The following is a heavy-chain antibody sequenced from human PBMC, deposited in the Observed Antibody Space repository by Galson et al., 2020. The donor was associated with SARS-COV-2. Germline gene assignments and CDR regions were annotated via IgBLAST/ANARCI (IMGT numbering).Heavy chain of an antibody. V-gene: IGHV1-8*01. CDR1: GYTFTSYD. CDR2: MNPNSGNT. D-gene: IGHD2-21*01. J-gene: IGHJ4*02. Sequence: ASVKVSCKASGYTFTSYDINWVRQATGQGLEWMGWMNPNSGNTGYAQKFQGRVTMTRNTSISTAYMELSSLRSEDTAVYYCARATRNNVVVIAITAQRYYFDYWGQGTLVTVSS. CDR3: ARATRNNVVVIAITAQRYYFDY.